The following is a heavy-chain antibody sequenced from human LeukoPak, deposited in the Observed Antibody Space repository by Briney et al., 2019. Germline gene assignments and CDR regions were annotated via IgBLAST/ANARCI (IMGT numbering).Heavy chain of an antibody. V-gene: IGHV4-59*08. J-gene: IGHJ4*02. CDR3: ARLGGYISSWNPYDY. CDR1: GGSISSYY. CDR2: IYYSGST. Sequence: SETLSLTCTVSGGSISSYYWSWIRQPPGKGLEWIGYIYYSGSTNYNPSLKSRVTISVDTSKNQFSLKLSSVTAADTAVYYCARLGGYISSWNPYDYWGQGTLVTVSS. D-gene: IGHD6-13*01.